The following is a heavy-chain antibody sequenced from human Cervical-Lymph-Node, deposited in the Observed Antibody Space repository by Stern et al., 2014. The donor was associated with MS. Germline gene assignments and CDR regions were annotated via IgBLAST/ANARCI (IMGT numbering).Heavy chain of an antibody. CDR3: ARGHIPYAYNYLFDY. Sequence: QVQLMQSGGGVVQPGTSLRLSCAASGFTFSSYGMHWVRQAPGKGLEWVALAWYDGSTAYYTNSVKGRFTISRDNSKNKLSLQMNSLTAEDTAVYYCARGHIPYAYNYLFDYWGQGTLVTVSS. V-gene: IGHV3-33*01. CDR1: GFTFSSYG. D-gene: IGHD5-24*01. CDR2: AWYDGSTA. J-gene: IGHJ4*02.